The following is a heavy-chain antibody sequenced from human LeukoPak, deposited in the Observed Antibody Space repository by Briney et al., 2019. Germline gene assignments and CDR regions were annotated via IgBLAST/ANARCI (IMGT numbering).Heavy chain of an antibody. CDR1: GYTFTGYY. Sequence: ASVKVSCKASGYTFTGYYMHWVRQAPGQGLEWMGWINPNSGGTNYAQNFQGRVTMTRDTSISTAYMELSRLRSDDTAVYYCARSANPATAFDYWGQGTLVTVS. V-gene: IGHV1-2*02. J-gene: IGHJ4*02. CDR2: INPNSGGT. D-gene: IGHD2-21*02. CDR3: ARSANPATAFDY.